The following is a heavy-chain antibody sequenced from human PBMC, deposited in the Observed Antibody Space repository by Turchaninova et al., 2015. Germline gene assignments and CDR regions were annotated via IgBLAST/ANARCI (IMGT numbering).Heavy chain of an antibody. J-gene: IGHJ4*02. D-gene: IGHD6-19*01. CDR1: GYSISRGYY. CDR3: ASGSGWNNFDY. V-gene: IGHV4-38-2*01. CDR2: IYHSGST. Sequence: QVQLQESGPGLVKPSETLSLTCAVSGYSISRGYYWGWVRQPPGKGLEWSGSIYHSGSTYYNPSLKSRVTISVDTSKNQFSLKLSSVTAADTAVYYCASGSGWNNFDYWGQGTLVTVSS.